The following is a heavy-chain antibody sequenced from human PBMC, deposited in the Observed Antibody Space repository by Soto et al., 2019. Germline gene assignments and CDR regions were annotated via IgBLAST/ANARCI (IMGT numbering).Heavy chain of an antibody. CDR3: AKALRAASRTGYYGMDV. J-gene: IGHJ6*02. V-gene: IGHV3-30*18. CDR1: GFSVSSYG. Sequence: PXGSLGLSFAASGFSVSSYGMHGVRQAPGKGLEWVAVISYDVSNKYYADSVKGRFTISRDNSKSTLYLQMNSLRAEDTAVYYCAKALRAASRTGYYGMDVWGQGTTVTVSS. CDR2: ISYDVSNK. D-gene: IGHD6-6*01.